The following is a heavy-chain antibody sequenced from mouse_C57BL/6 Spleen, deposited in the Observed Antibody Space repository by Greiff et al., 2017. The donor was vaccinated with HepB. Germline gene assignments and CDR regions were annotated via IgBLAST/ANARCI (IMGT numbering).Heavy chain of an antibody. V-gene: IGHV1-85*01. CDR3: ARNYYGSSYDYFDY. CDR1: GYTFTSYD. CDR2: IYPRDGST. D-gene: IGHD1-1*01. J-gene: IGHJ2*01. Sequence: QVQLKESGPELVKPGASVKLSCKASGYTFTSYDINWVKQRPGQGLEWIGWIYPRDGSTKYNEKFKGKATLTVDTSSSTAYMELHSLTSEDSAVYFCARNYYGSSYDYFDYWGQGTTLTVSS.